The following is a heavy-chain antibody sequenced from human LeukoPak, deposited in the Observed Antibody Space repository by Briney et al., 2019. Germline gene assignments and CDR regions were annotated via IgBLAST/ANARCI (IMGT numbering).Heavy chain of an antibody. CDR1: GFTFSSYW. CDR3: ARGGKTGRIDY. J-gene: IGHJ4*02. D-gene: IGHD1-1*01. Sequence: GSLRLSCAASGFTFSSYWMSWVRQPPGKGLEWIGEINHSGSTNYNPSPKSRVTISVDTSKNQFSLKLSSVTAADTAVYYCARGGKTGRIDYWGQGTLVTVSS. CDR2: INHSGST. V-gene: IGHV4-34*01.